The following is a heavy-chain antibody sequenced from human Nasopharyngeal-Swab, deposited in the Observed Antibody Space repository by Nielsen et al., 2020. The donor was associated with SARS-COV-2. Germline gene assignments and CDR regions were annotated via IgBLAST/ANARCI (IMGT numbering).Heavy chain of an antibody. Sequence: GESLKISCAASGFIFSDSAIHWVRQASGKGLEWVGRIRSEGNSYATAYSASVKGRFIIFRDDPTNTAYLQMNSLKTEDTAMYYCTRCGGGCYSGRDYWGQGTLVTVSS. D-gene: IGHD2-15*01. CDR3: TRCGGGCYSGRDY. J-gene: IGHJ4*02. V-gene: IGHV3-73*01. CDR1: GFIFSDSA. CDR2: IRSEGNSYAT.